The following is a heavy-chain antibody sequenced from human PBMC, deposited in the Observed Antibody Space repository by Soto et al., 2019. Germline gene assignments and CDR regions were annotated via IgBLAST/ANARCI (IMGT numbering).Heavy chain of an antibody. CDR3: ARGCSSTSCSHDAFDI. CDR2: MNPNSGNT. V-gene: IGHV1-8*01. Sequence: QVQLVQSGAEVKKPGASVKVSCKASGYTFTSYDINWVRQATGQGLEWMGWMNPNSGNTDYAQKFQGRVTMTRNTSISTAYMELSSLRSEDTAVYYCARGCSSTSCSHDAFDIWGQGTMVTVSS. CDR1: GYTFTSYD. J-gene: IGHJ3*02. D-gene: IGHD2-2*01.